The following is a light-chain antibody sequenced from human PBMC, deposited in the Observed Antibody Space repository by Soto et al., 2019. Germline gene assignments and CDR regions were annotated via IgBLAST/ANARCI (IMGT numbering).Light chain of an antibody. CDR2: EVT. CDR3: SSYTTSSTVV. J-gene: IGLJ1*01. V-gene: IGLV2-14*03. CDR1: SSDVGGYNF. Sequence: QSVLTQPASVFGPPGQSITISCTGTSSDVGGYNFVSWYQQLPGKAPKLMIYEVTSRPSGVSNRFSGSKSGNTASLTISGLQPEDEAEYSCSSYTTSSTVVFGTGTKVTVL.